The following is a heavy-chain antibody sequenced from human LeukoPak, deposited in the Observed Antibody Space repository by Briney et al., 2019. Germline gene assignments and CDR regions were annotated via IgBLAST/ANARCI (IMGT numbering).Heavy chain of an antibody. CDR2: IYHSGST. J-gene: IGHJ4*02. CDR1: GGSISSGGYF. V-gene: IGHV4-30-2*01. CDR3: ASPSLMSGEPSYFDF. Sequence: PSETLSLTCTVSGGSISSGGYFWSWIRQPPGKGLEWIGYIYHSGSTYYNPSLKSRVTISLDGSKNQFSLKLTSVTAADTAVYYCASPSLMSGEPSYFDFWGQGTLVSVSA. D-gene: IGHD4-17*01.